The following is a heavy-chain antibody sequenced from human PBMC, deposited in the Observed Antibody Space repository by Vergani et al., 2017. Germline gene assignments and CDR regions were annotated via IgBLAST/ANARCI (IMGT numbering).Heavy chain of an antibody. Sequence: DVQLVESGGGLVRPGGSLRLSCAGSGFSFSNYNMEWVRQAPGKGLEWVSSISSSGSNMYYSDSLKGRFTISRDNAKNSLFLHMNSLRAEDTAVYYCARHXIYYDTSGYEFGSYYYFYYMDVWCKGTTVTVSS. J-gene: IGHJ6*03. D-gene: IGHD3-22*01. CDR2: ISSSGSNM. CDR3: ARHXIYYDTSGYEFGSYYYFYYMDV. V-gene: IGHV3-21*01. CDR1: GFSFSNYN.